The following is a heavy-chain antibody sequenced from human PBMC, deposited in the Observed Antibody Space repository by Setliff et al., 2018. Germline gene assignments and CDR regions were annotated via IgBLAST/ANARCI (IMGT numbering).Heavy chain of an antibody. CDR1: GESFSNNY. V-gene: IGHV4-34*01. CDR2: SNHGGST. CDR3: ARGISSSWYPHFDH. D-gene: IGHD6-13*01. Sequence: SETLSLTCSVYGESFSNNYWSWIRQTPGKGLEWIGESNHGGSTSYHPSLKSRLTMSVDTSKNQFSLKLSSVTAADTAVYYCARGISSSWYPHFDHWGQGTLVTVSS. J-gene: IGHJ4*02.